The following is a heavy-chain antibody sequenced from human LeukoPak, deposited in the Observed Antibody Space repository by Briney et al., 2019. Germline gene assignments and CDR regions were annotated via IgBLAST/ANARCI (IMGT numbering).Heavy chain of an antibody. Sequence: GASVKVSCKASGYTFTSYYMHWVRQAPGQGLEWMGIINPSGGSTSYAQKFQGRVTMTRDMSTSTVYMELSSLRSEDTAVYYCARAESAIYYDSSGYYHYWGQGTLVTVSS. J-gene: IGHJ4*02. CDR3: ARAESAIYYDSSGYYHY. D-gene: IGHD3-22*01. V-gene: IGHV1-46*01. CDR1: GYTFTSYY. CDR2: INPSGGST.